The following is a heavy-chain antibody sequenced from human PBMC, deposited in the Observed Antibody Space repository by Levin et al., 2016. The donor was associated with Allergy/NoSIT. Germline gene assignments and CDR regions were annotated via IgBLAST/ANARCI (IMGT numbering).Heavy chain of an antibody. CDR2: ISGSGGST. V-gene: IGHV3-23*01. CDR3: AKGKGDYVLDWFDP. Sequence: WIRQPPGKGLEWVSGISGSGGSTYYPESVKGRFTISRDNSKNTLYLQMNSLRAEDTAVYYCAKGKGDYVLDWFDPWGQGTLVTVSS. J-gene: IGHJ5*02. D-gene: IGHD3-16*01.